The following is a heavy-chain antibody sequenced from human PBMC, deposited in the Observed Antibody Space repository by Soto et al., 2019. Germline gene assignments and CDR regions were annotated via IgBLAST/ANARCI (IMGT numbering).Heavy chain of an antibody. D-gene: IGHD3-22*01. CDR2: IIPIFGTA. CDR3: ARGGQYDSSGYYLFYFDY. V-gene: IGHV1-69*05. Sequence: GASVKVSCKASGGTFSSYAISWVRQAPGQGLEWMGGIIPIFGTANYAQKFQGRVTMTRDTSTSTVYMELSSLRSEDTAVYYCARGGQYDSSGYYLFYFDYWGQGTLVTVSS. J-gene: IGHJ4*02. CDR1: GGTFSSYA.